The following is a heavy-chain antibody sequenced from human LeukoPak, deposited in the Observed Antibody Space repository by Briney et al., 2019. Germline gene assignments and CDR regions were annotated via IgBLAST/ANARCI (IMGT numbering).Heavy chain of an antibody. CDR3: AKDRTVVGATSFDY. CDR2: IAYDGSAK. CDR1: GFPFSTFG. J-gene: IGHJ4*02. Sequence: GGSLRLSCAASGFPFSTFGMHWVRQAPGKGLEWVAAIAYDGSAKYYPDSLKGRLTISRDNSKNTLYLQMNSLRTEDTAVYSCAKDRTVVGATSFDYWGLGTLVTVSS. V-gene: IGHV3-30*18. D-gene: IGHD1-26*01.